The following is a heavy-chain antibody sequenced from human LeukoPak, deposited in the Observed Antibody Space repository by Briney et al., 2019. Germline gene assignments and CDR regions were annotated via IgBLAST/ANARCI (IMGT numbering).Heavy chain of an antibody. Sequence: PGGSLRLSCAASGFTFSSYWMSWVRQAPGKGLERVANIKVDGSEKYYVDSVKGRFTISRDNAKNSLYLQMDSLRAEDTAMYYCARDPIYYYGAGSNIVDYWGQGTLVTVSS. D-gene: IGHD3-10*01. CDR3: ARDPIYYYGAGSNIVDY. J-gene: IGHJ4*02. CDR1: GFTFSSYW. CDR2: IKVDGSEK. V-gene: IGHV3-7*01.